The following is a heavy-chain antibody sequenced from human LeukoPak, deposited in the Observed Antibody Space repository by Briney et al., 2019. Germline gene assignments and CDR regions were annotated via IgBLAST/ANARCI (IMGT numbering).Heavy chain of an antibody. CDR3: ARIIAAAGTDWFDP. D-gene: IGHD6-13*01. J-gene: IGHJ5*02. CDR1: GFTVSSNY. Sequence: SGGSLRLSCAASGFTVSSNYMSWVRQAPGKGLEWVSVIYSGGSTYYADSVKGRFTISRDNSKNTLYLQMNSLRAEDTAVYYCARIIAAAGTDWFDPWGQGTLVTVSS. CDR2: IYSGGST. V-gene: IGHV3-66*01.